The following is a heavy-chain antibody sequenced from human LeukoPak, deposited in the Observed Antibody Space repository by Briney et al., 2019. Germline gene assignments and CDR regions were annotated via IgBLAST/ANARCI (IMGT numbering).Heavy chain of an antibody. D-gene: IGHD3-9*01. CDR2: INGDSGNT. V-gene: IGHV1-3*01. CDR1: GYTFTTYA. J-gene: IGHJ5*02. Sequence: ASVKVSCKASGYTFTTYAMHWVRQAPGQRLEWMGWINGDSGNTKYSQKFQGRVTITRDTSAYTAYMELRSLRSEDTAVYYCARAPYDILTGYSLNWFDPWGQGTLVTVSS. CDR3: ARAPYDILTGYSLNWFDP.